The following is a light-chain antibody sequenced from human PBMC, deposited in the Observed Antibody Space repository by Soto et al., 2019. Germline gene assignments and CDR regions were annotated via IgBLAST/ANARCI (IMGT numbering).Light chain of an antibody. CDR3: QQRSNWLYT. CDR2: DAS. V-gene: IGKV3-11*01. J-gene: IGKJ2*01. CDR1: QSVSSY. Sequence: EIVLTQSPATLSLSPWERASLTCRASQSVSSYLAWYQQKPGQAPRLLIYDASNRATGIPARFSGSGSGTDFTLTISSLEPEDFAVYYCQQRSNWLYTFGQGTKVEIK.